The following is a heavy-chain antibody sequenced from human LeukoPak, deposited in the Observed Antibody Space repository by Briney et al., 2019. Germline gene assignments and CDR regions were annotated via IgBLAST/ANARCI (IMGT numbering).Heavy chain of an antibody. CDR3: AKGGTGYCSSTSCLYYFDY. CDR1: GFTFSSYA. V-gene: IGHV3-23*01. Sequence: PGGSLRLSCAASGFTFSSYAMNWVRQAPGKGLEWVSTISASGDSTYYADSVKGRFTISRDNSKNTLHLQMNSLRVEDTAVYYCAKGGTGYCSSTSCLYYFDYWGQGTLVTVSS. D-gene: IGHD2-2*01. J-gene: IGHJ4*02. CDR2: ISASGDST.